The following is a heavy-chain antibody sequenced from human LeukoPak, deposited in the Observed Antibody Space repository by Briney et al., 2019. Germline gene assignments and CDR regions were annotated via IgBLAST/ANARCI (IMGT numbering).Heavy chain of an antibody. CDR3: TRDTGTTGEVKFDP. J-gene: IGHJ5*02. CDR2: IYYSGST. CDR1: GGSISSYY. Sequence: KPSETLSLTCTVSGGSISSYYWSWIRQPPGKGLEWIGNIYYSGSTNYNPSLKSRVTISVDTSKNQFSLKLSSVTAADTALYYCTRDTGTTGEVKFDPWGQGTLVTVSS. V-gene: IGHV4-59*12. D-gene: IGHD4-17*01.